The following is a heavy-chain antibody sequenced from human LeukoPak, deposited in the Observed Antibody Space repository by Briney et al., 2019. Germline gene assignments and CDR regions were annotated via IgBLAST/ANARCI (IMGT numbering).Heavy chain of an antibody. J-gene: IGHJ5*01. CDR2: ISGSGGGT. CDR1: GITLSNYG. V-gene: IGHV3-23*01. D-gene: IGHD2-2*01. Sequence: GGSLRLSCAVSGITLSNYGMSWVRQAPGKGLEWVAGISGSGGGTNYADSVKGRFSISRDNSKKTLYLQMNSLRAEDTAVYYCAKDGPIVIQPPAIRAPPNWFDSCGQGTLVNVSS. CDR3: AKDGPIVIQPPAIRAPPNWFDS.